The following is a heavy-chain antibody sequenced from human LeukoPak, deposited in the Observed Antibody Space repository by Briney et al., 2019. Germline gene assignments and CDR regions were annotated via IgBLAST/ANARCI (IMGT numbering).Heavy chain of an antibody. CDR2: INPSGSST. Sequence: ASVKVSCRASGYTFTSYYMHWVRQAPGQGLEWMGLINPSGSSTLYAQKFQGRVTMTRDMSTTTDYMELSSLRSEDTAVYYCARDNSVGDIAWWFDPWGQGTLVTVSS. D-gene: IGHD3-16*02. CDR3: ARDNSVGDIAWWFDP. V-gene: IGHV1-46*01. J-gene: IGHJ5*02. CDR1: GYTFTSYY.